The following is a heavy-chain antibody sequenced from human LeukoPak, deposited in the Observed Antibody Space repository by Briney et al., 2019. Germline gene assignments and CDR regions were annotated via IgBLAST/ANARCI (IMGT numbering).Heavy chain of an antibody. CDR3: ARQGSLRGY. V-gene: IGHV4-39*01. CDR1: GSSISSSSYY. CDR2: IYYSGST. J-gene: IGHJ4*02. Sequence: SETLSLTCTVSGSSISSSSYYWGWIRQPPGKGLEWIGSIYYSGSTYYNPSLKSRVTISVDTSKNQFSLKLSSVTAADTAVYYCARQGSLRGYWGQGTLVTVSS. D-gene: IGHD3-3*01.